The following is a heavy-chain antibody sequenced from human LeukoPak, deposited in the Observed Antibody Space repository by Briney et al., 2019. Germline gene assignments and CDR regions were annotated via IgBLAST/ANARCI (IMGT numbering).Heavy chain of an antibody. CDR3: AKGLSAGTDGEISFDY. D-gene: IGHD6-13*01. J-gene: IGHJ4*02. V-gene: IGHV1-18*01. CDR1: GYTFTSYG. Sequence: GASVKVSCKASGYTFTSYGISWVRQAPGQGLEWMGWISAYNGNTNYAQKLQGRVTMTTDTSTSTAYMELRSLRSDDTAVYYCAKGLSAGTDGEISFDYWGQGTLVTVFS. CDR2: ISAYNGNT.